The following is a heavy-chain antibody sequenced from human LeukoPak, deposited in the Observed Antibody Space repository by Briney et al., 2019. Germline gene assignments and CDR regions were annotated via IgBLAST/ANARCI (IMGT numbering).Heavy chain of an antibody. CDR2: IYYSGST. Sequence: SSETLSLTCTVSGGSISSGDYYWSWIRQPPGKGLEWIGYIYYSGSTYYNPSLKSRVTISADTSKNQFSLKLSSMTAADTAVYYCARGRTYSNYNYWGQGTLVTVSS. J-gene: IGHJ4*02. CDR3: ARGRTYSNYNY. D-gene: IGHD4-11*01. V-gene: IGHV4-30-4*08. CDR1: GGSISSGDYY.